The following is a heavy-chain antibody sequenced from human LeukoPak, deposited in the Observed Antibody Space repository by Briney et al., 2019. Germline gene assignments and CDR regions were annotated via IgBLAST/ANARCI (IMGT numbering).Heavy chain of an antibody. V-gene: IGHV1-18*01. CDR1: GYTFTSYG. J-gene: IGHJ4*02. D-gene: IGHD3-16*02. CDR2: ISAYNGNT. CDR3: ARSASYSSRLQD. Sequence: ASVKVSCKTSGYTFTSYGISWVRQAPGQGLEWMGWISAYNGNTNYAQKFQGRVTMNTDTSTSTAYMELRSLKSEDTAVYFCARSASYSSRLQDWGQGTLVTVSS.